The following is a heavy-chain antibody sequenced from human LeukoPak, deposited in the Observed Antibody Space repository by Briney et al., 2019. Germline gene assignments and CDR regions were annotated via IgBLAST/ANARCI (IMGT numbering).Heavy chain of an antibody. CDR1: GFTFRGYE. CDR2: ISSSGYTI. CDR3: ARSRSIAGDGFDI. Sequence: GGSLRLSCEASGFTFRGYEMNWVRQAPGKGLEWVLYISSSGYTIYYADSVKGRFTISRDNAKNSLYLQMNSLRAEDTAVYYCARSRSIAGDGFDIWGQGTMVTASS. V-gene: IGHV3-48*03. J-gene: IGHJ3*02. D-gene: IGHD2-21*01.